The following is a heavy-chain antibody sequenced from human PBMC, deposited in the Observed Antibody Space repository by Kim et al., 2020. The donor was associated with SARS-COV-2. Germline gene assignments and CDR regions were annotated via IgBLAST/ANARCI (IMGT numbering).Heavy chain of an antibody. D-gene: IGHD6-19*01. CDR2: VYNTGST. J-gene: IGHJ5*02. CDR3: ARGMFSSGLFDP. Sequence: SETLSLTCTVSGGFISTYYWSWIRQPPGKGLVYIGYVYNTGSTAYNPSHKNRGTISVDTSTSQFSLLLTTLIAADTAVYFCARGMFSSGLFDPWGQGTLVTVSS. V-gene: IGHV4-59*01. CDR1: GGFISTYY.